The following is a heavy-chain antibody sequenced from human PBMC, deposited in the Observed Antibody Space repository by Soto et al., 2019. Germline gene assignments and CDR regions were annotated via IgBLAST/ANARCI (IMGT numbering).Heavy chain of an antibody. CDR3: ARDFSSSSFYYYYYMDV. CDR1: GFTFSDYY. CDR2: ISSSGSTI. D-gene: IGHD6-6*01. Sequence: PGGSLRLSCAASGFTFSDYYMSWIRQAPGKGLEWVSYISSSGSTIYYADSVKGRFTISRDNAKNSLYLQMNSLRAEDTAVYYCARDFSSSSFYYYYYMDVWGKGTTVTVSS. J-gene: IGHJ6*03. V-gene: IGHV3-11*01.